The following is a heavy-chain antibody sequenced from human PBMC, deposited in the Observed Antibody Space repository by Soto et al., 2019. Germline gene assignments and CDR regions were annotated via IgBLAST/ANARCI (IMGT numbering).Heavy chain of an antibody. CDR3: AKSAMVRGGGWFDP. D-gene: IGHD3-10*01. J-gene: IGHJ5*02. CDR2: MGGSGGIT. CDR1: GFTFSSYA. V-gene: IGHV3-23*01. Sequence: EVQLLESGGGLVQPGGSLRLSCAASGFTFSSYAMIWVRQAPGKGLEWVSDMGGSGGITYYADSVKGRFTISRHNSNTTLYLQMNSLRAEDTAVYYCAKSAMVRGGGWFDPWGQGTMVTVSS.